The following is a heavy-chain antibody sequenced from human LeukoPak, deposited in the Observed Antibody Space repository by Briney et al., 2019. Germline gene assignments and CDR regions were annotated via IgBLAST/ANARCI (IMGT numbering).Heavy chain of an antibody. V-gene: IGHV1-69*13. CDR1: GGTFSSYA. J-gene: IGHJ3*02. CDR3: ARYIARHRDGAFDI. D-gene: IGHD5-24*01. Sequence: ASVKVSCKATGGTFSSYAISWVRQAPGQGLEWMGGITPIFGTTNYAQNFQGRVTITADESTSTAYMELSGLRSEDTAVYYCARYIARHRDGAFDIWGQGIMVTVSS. CDR2: ITPIFGTT.